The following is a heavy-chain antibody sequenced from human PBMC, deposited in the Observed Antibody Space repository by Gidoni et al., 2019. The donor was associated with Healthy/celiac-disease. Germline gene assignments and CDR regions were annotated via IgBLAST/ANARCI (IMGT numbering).Heavy chain of an antibody. Sequence: QVQLQASGPGLVKPSPTLSLTCPFSGGSISRGGYYWSWIRQHPGKGLEWIGYIYYSGSTYYNPSLKSRVTISVDTSKNQFSRKLSSVTAADTAVYYCARVDRQLFYYFDYWGQGTLVTVSS. CDR1: GGSISRGGYY. CDR3: ARVDRQLFYYFDY. J-gene: IGHJ4*02. D-gene: IGHD1-1*01. V-gene: IGHV4-31*03. CDR2: IYYSGST.